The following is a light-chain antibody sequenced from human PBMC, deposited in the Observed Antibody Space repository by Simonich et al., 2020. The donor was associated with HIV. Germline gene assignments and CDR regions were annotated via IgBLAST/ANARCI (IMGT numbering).Light chain of an antibody. J-gene: IGLJ3*02. Sequence: QSALTQPASVSGSPGQSITISCTGTSSDVGGYNYVSWYQQHPVKATKLMIYDVSKRPSGVSNRFSGSKSGNTASLTISGLQAEDEADYYCSSYTSSSFWVFGGGTKLTVL. V-gene: IGLV2-14*03. CDR3: SSYTSSSFWV. CDR1: SSDVGGYNY. CDR2: DVS.